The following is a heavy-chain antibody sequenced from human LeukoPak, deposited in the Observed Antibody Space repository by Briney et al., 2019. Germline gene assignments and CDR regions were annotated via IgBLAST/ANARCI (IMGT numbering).Heavy chain of an antibody. CDR2: ISYDGSDK. CDR3: ASEERFLEWLFPRRGFDY. Sequence: GGSLRLSCAASGFTFSSYAMHWVRQAPGKGLEWVAVISYDGSDKYYADSVKGRFTISRDNSKNTLYLQMNSLRAEDTAVYYCASEERFLEWLFPRRGFDYWGQGTLVTVSS. D-gene: IGHD3-3*01. CDR1: GFTFSSYA. J-gene: IGHJ4*02. V-gene: IGHV3-30-3*01.